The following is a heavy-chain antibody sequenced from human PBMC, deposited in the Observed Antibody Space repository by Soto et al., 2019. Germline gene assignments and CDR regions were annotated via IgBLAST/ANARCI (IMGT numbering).Heavy chain of an antibody. V-gene: IGHV4-34*01. Sequence: SETLSLTCAVYGGSFSGYYWSWIRQPPGKGLEWIGEINHSGSTNYNPSLKSRVTISVDTSKNQFSLKLSSVTAADTAVYYCARGGRGYSYGSFDYWGQGTLVTVSS. J-gene: IGHJ4*02. CDR2: INHSGST. CDR1: GGSFSGYY. CDR3: ARGGRGYSYGSFDY. D-gene: IGHD5-18*01.